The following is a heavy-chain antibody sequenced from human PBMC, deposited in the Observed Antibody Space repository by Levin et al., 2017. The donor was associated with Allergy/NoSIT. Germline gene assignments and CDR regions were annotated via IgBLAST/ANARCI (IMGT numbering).Heavy chain of an antibody. CDR3: ARLERYSGGWALDY. D-gene: IGHD6-19*01. CDR1: GDSINNAAYY. Sequence: SETLSLTCTVSGDSINNAAYYWSWIRQHPGTGREWIGHISYTGSTYYNWSLKSRVTISVDTSKNQFSLKLSSVTAADTAVYSCARLERYSGGWALDYWGQGTLVTVSS. V-gene: IGHV4-31*03. J-gene: IGHJ4*02. CDR2: ISYTGST.